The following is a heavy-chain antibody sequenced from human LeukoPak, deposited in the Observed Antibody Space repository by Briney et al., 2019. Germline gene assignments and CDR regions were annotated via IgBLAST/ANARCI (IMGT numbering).Heavy chain of an antibody. Sequence: GGSLRLSCAASGFTFSSYAMSWVRQAPGKGLEWVSAISGSGGSTYYADSVKGRFTISRDNSKNTLYLQMHSLRAEDTAVYYCAKALSGSGSYYNALYYYYMDVWGKGTTVTVSS. J-gene: IGHJ6*03. CDR3: AKALSGSGSYYNALYYYYMDV. CDR1: GFTFSSYA. CDR2: ISGSGGST. V-gene: IGHV3-23*01. D-gene: IGHD3-10*01.